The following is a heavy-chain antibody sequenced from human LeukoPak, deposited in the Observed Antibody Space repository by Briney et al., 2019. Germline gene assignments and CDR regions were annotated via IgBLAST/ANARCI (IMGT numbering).Heavy chain of an antibody. CDR3: AIPIDIPVVLAAQWFDY. V-gene: IGHV4-59*01. D-gene: IGHD2-15*01. CDR2: IFYSGST. CDR1: GGSISRYD. Sequence: SETLSLTCTVSGGSISRYDWSWIRQPPGKGLEWIGYIFYSGSTNYNPSLKSRVTISVDTSKNQFSLKLSSVTAADTAVYYCAIPIDIPVVLAAQWFDYWGQGTLVTVSS. J-gene: IGHJ4*02.